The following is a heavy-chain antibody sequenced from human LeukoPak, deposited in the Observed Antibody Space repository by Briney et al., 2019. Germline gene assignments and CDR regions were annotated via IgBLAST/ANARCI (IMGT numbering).Heavy chain of an antibody. D-gene: IGHD5-18*01. Sequence: GGSLRLSCAASGFTFSDYAMSWARQAPGKGLEWVAGISDSGRATYYTDSVRGRFTISRDISKNMVYLQLNNLRAEDTALYFCARHDSFIPYWGQGTLVSVSS. V-gene: IGHV3-23*01. CDR1: GFTFSDYA. J-gene: IGHJ4*02. CDR3: ARHDSFIPY. CDR2: ISDSGRAT.